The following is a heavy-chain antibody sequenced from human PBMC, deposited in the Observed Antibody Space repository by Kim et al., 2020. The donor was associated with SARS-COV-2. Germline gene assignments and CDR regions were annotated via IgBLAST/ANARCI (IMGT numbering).Heavy chain of an antibody. Sequence: GSLRLSCAASGFTFSSYAMHWVRQAPGKGLEYVSAISSNGGSTYYANSVKGRFTISRDNSKNTLYLQMGSLRAEDMAVYYCARARGGPDRYYFDYWGQG. CDR1: GFTFSSYA. J-gene: IGHJ4*02. CDR3: ARARGGPDRYYFDY. CDR2: ISSNGGST. D-gene: IGHD3-10*01. V-gene: IGHV3-64*01.